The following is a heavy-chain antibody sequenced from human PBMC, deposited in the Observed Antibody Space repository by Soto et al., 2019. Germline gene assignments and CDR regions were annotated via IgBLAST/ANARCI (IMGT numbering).Heavy chain of an antibody. Sequence: ASVKVSCKASGYTFTSYGISWVRQAPGQGLEWKGWISAYNGNKNYAQKLKGRITMTTETSKSTAYIKLSILRSDDTVVYYCAMVNKLELGAFDIWGQGTIFTVSS. D-gene: IGHD1-7*01. CDR1: GYTFTSYG. J-gene: IGHJ3*02. V-gene: IGHV1-18*01. CDR2: ISAYNGNK. CDR3: AMVNKLELGAFDI.